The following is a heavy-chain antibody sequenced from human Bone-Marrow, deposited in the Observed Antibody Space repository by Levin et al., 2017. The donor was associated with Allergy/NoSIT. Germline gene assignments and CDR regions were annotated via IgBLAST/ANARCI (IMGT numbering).Heavy chain of an antibody. V-gene: IGHV3-53*01. D-gene: IGHD6-13*01. J-gene: IGHJ4*02. CDR3: ARQNSAAGHFDY. CDR2: IYSGGST. Sequence: GGSLRLSCAASGFTVSSNYMSWVRQAPGKGLEWVSVIYSGGSTYYADSVKGRFTISRDNSKNTLYLQMNSLRAEDTAVYYCARQNSAAGHFDYWGQGTLVTVSS. CDR1: GFTVSSNY.